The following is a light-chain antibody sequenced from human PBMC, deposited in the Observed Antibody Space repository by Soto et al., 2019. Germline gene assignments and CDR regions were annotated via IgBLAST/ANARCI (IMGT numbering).Light chain of an antibody. CDR1: QNFGNTF. V-gene: IGKV3-20*01. Sequence: EIVLTQSPGTLSLSPGERATLSCRASQNFGNTFLAWYQQKPGQAPRLLIYGASGRATGIPDRFSGSASETVFTLTISSLEADDFAVYYCQQYGSSPYTFGQGTKLEIK. CDR3: QQYGSSPYT. CDR2: GAS. J-gene: IGKJ2*01.